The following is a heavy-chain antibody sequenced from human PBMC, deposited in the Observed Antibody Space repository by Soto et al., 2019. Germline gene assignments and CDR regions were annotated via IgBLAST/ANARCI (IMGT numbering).Heavy chain of an antibody. Sequence: SETLSLTCAVSSGSIDNVYWWSWVRQSPGKGLEWIGETSHDGVTNYNPSLEGRVTISVDTSKNQFSLKLSPVTAADTAVYYCARLPHPWGQGTLVTVSS. V-gene: IGHV4-4*02. CDR2: TSHDGVT. CDR1: SGSIDNVYW. J-gene: IGHJ5*02. CDR3: ARLPHP.